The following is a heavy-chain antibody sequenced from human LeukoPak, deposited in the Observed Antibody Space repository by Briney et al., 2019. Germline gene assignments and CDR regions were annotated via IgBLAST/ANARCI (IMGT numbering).Heavy chain of an antibody. D-gene: IGHD1-26*01. CDR2: IIPIFGTA. V-gene: IGHV1-69*13. CDR1: GGTFSSYA. Sequence: GASVKVSCKASGGTFSSYAISWVRQAPGQGLEWMGGIIPIFGTANYAQKFQGRVTITADESTSTAYVELSSLRSEDTAVYYCARDIRGWDGYYFDYWGQGTLVTVSS. CDR3: ARDIRGWDGYYFDY. J-gene: IGHJ4*02.